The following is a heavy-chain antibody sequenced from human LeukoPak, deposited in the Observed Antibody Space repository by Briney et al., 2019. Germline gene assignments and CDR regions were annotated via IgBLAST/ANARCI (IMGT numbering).Heavy chain of an antibody. Sequence: GGSLRLSCAASGFTFDDYAMHWVRQAPGKGLEWVSGISWNSGSIDYAHSVKGSFTISRDTAKNSLYLQMNSLRPEDTALYYCAKGTGRYWTFFDSWGQGTLVTVSS. V-gene: IGHV3-9*01. CDR2: ISWNSGSI. CDR3: AKGTGRYWTFFDS. J-gene: IGHJ4*02. D-gene: IGHD1-26*01. CDR1: GFTFDDYA.